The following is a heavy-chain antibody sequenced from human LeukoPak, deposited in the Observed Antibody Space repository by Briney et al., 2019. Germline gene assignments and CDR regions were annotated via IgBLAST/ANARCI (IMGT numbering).Heavy chain of an antibody. CDR2: INPNSGGT. Sequence: ASVKVSCKASGYTFTGYYMHWVRQAPGQGLEWMGWINPNSGGTNYAQKFQGRVTMTRDTSISTAYMELSRLRSDDTAVYYCAREKEMATITNAFDIWGQGTMVTVSS. V-gene: IGHV1-2*02. D-gene: IGHD5-24*01. CDR3: AREKEMATITNAFDI. CDR1: GYTFTGYY. J-gene: IGHJ3*02.